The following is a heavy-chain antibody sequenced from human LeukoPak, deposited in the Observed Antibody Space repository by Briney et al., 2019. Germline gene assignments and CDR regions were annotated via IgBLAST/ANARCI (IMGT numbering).Heavy chain of an antibody. D-gene: IGHD4-23*01. CDR1: GFTFSSYG. V-gene: IGHV3-30*03. Sequence: PGRSLRLSCAASGFTFSSYGMHWVRQAPGKGLEWVAVISYDGSNKYYADSVKGRFTISRDNSKNTLYLQMNSLRAEDTAVYYCARADGGLGNYFDYWGQGTLVTVSS. CDR2: ISYDGSNK. CDR3: ARADGGLGNYFDY. J-gene: IGHJ4*02.